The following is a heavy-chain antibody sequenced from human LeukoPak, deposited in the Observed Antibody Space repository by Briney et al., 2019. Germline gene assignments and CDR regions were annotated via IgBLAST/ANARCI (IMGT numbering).Heavy chain of an antibody. D-gene: IGHD3-10*01. V-gene: IGHV3-43*02. CDR2: ISGDGGST. J-gene: IGHJ3*02. CDR3: AKDIFPDRTYYYGSGSYPAFDI. CDR1: GFTLDDYA. Sequence: GGSLRLSCAASGFTLDDYAMHWVRQAPGKGLEWVSLISGDGGSTYYADSVKGRFTISRDNSKNSLYLQMNSLRTEDTALYYCAKDIFPDRTYYYGSGSYPAFDIWGQGAMVTVSS.